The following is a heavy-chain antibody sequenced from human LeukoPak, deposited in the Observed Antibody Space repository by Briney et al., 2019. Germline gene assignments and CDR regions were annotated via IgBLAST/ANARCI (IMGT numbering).Heavy chain of an antibody. CDR3: ARVGHAELGRPYTGIFDY. CDR1: GYTFVDYT. Sequence: GASVKVSCTASGYTFVDYTVTWVRQAPGQGLEWMGWITGFRGNTNFAQKFQDRVTMTTETSTSTVYMELRSLTSDDTAVYYCARVGHAELGRPYTGIFDYWGQGSLVTVSS. J-gene: IGHJ4*02. V-gene: IGHV1-18*01. D-gene: IGHD1-1*01. CDR2: ITGFRGNT.